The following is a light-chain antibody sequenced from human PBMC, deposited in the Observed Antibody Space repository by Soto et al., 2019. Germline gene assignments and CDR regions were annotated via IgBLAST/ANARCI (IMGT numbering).Light chain of an antibody. CDR3: QQYRASPIT. CDR2: GAS. V-gene: IGKV3-20*01. CDR1: QSLSSTY. J-gene: IGKJ5*01. Sequence: EIVLPQSPGTLSLSPGERATLSCRASQSLSSTYVAWYQQKPGQSPRLLIYGASSRATGISDRFSGIGSGTDFTLTLHRMETDDFAVYYCQQYRASPITFGQGTRLEIK.